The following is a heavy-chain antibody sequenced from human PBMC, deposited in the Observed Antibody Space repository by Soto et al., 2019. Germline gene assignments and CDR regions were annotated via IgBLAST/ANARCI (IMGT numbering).Heavy chain of an antibody. CDR2: MNPNNGNT. Sequence: QVQLVQSGAEVKKPGASVKVSCKASGYTFSSNYDINWFRQATGQGLEWMGWMNPNNGNTGYAQNFQGRVAMTRNTSITTAYMELSSLRSEDTAVYYCAKGPRNGGVDYWGQGTLVTVSS. J-gene: IGHJ4*02. CDR1: GYTFSSNYD. V-gene: IGHV1-8*01. CDR3: AKGPRNGGVDY. D-gene: IGHD3-16*01.